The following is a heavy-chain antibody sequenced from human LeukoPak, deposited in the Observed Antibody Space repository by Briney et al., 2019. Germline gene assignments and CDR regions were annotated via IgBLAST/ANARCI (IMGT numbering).Heavy chain of an antibody. Sequence: PSETLSLTCTVSRGSISSHYWTWMRQPPGKGLEWIGYAFYTGGSNYNPSLKSPVTISVDTSKSQFSRKLSSVTAADTSIYYCARERVASQGPALDIWGQGTMVTGSS. J-gene: IGHJ3*02. V-gene: IGHV4-59*11. CDR2: AFYTGGS. CDR1: RGSISSHY. CDR3: ARERVASQGPALDI.